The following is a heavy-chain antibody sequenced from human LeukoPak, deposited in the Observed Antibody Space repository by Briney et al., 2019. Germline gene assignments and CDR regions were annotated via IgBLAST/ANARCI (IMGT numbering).Heavy chain of an antibody. CDR3: ARMKVVVDADYYSYGMDV. CDR1: GGSISSTNW. J-gene: IGHJ6*04. V-gene: IGHV4-4*02. D-gene: IGHD2-15*01. CDR2: IYHSGST. Sequence: SGTLSLTCGVSGGSISSTNWWSWVRQPPGKGPEWIGEIYHSGSTRYNPSLKGRVTISVDKSKNQFSLKLSSVTAADTAVYYCARMKVVVDADYYSYGMDVWGKGTTVTVSS.